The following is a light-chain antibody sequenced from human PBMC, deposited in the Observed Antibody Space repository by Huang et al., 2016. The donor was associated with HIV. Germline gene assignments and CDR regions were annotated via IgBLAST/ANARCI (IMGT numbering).Light chain of an antibody. CDR3: QQYNDWPPYT. CDR1: QSIASN. J-gene: IGKJ2*01. Sequence: EIVMTQSPATLSVSPGERATLSCRASQSIASNLAWYQQKPGQAPRPLLYGSSTRATGVPARCIGGGSGTEFTLTITSLQSEDFAVYYCQQYNDWPPYTFGQGTKMEIK. CDR2: GSS. V-gene: IGKV3-15*01.